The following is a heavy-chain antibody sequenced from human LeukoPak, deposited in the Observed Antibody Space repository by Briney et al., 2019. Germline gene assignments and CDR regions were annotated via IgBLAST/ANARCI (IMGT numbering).Heavy chain of an antibody. J-gene: IGHJ5*02. D-gene: IGHD3-16*02. CDR1: GVSISGSYYY. V-gene: IGHV4-39*07. CDR2: INHSGST. Sequence: PSETLSLTCAVSGVSISGSYYYWGWIRQPPGKGLEWIGEINHSGSTNYNPSLKSRVTISVDTSKNQFSLKLSSVTAADTAVYYCARGGMITFGGVITYNWFDPWGQGTLVTVSS. CDR3: ARGGMITFGGVITYNWFDP.